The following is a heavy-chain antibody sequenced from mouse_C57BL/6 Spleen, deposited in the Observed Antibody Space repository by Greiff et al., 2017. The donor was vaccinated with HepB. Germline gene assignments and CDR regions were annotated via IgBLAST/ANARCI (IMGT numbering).Heavy chain of an antibody. CDR2: IDPEDGET. J-gene: IGHJ3*01. CDR1: GFNIKDYY. Sequence: VQLQQSGAELVKPGASVKLSCTASGFNIKDYYMHWVKQRTEQGLEWIGRIDPEDGETKYDPKFQGKATITADTSSNTAYLQLSSLTSEDTAVYYCAREGGEAWFAYWGQGTLVTVSA. V-gene: IGHV14-2*01. CDR3: AREGGEAWFAY. D-gene: IGHD3-3*01.